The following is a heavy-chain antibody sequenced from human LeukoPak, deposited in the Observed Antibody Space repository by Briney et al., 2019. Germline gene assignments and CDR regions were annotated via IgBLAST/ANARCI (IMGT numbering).Heavy chain of an antibody. CDR1: GFTFSGST. Sequence: GGSLKLSCAASGFTFSGSTMHWVRQASGKGLEWVGRVGNKASSYATAYAASVKGRFTISRDDSKNTAYLQMNSLKTEDTAVYYCTRSLNWIREYWGQGTLVTVSS. J-gene: IGHJ4*02. CDR2: VGNKASSYAT. CDR3: TRSLNWIREY. D-gene: IGHD1-20*01. V-gene: IGHV3-73*01.